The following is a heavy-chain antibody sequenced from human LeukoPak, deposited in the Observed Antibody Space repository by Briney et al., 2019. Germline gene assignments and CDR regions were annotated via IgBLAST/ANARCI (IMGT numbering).Heavy chain of an antibody. J-gene: IGHJ6*03. CDR3: AREWEDYYYMDV. D-gene: IGHD1-26*01. Sequence: PGGSLRLSCAASGFTFSSYAMSWVRQAPGKGLEWVSAISGSGGSTYYADSVKGRFTISRDNAKNSLYLQMNSLRAEDTAVYYCAREWEDYYYMDVWGKGTTVTVSS. CDR1: GFTFSSYA. CDR2: ISGSGGST. V-gene: IGHV3-23*01.